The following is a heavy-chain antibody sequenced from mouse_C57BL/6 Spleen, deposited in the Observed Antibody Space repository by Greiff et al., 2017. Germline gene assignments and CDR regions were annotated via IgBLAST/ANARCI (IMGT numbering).Heavy chain of an antibody. V-gene: IGHV1-82*01. D-gene: IGHD4-1*01. J-gene: IGHJ2*01. Sequence: VKLQESGPELVKPGASVKISCTASGYAISSSWMNWVKQRPGKGLAWIGRIYPGDGDTNYNWKFKGKATLTADKSSNTAYMQLRSLTSEDSAVYYCAKAKNWDYAYWGQGTTLTVSS. CDR2: IYPGDGDT. CDR3: AKAKNWDYAY. CDR1: GYAISSSW.